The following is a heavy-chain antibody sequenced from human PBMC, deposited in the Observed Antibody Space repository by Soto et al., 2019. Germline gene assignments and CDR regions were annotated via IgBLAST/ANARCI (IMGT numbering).Heavy chain of an antibody. D-gene: IGHD1-7*01. CDR2: IWHDGGNK. CDR1: GFSFSSSG. V-gene: IGHV3-33*01. Sequence: ESGGGVVQPGRSLRLSCVASGFSFSSSGMHWVRQAPGKGLQWVEVIWHDGGNKYNADSVKGRFSIARDNSRNTIYLQLNSRRVEDTAVYCCARGNWKYGYFDYWGQGTLVTVSS. CDR3: ARGNWKYGYFDY. J-gene: IGHJ4*02.